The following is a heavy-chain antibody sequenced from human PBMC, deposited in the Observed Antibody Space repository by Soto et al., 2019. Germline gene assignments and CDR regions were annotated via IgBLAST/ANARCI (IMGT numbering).Heavy chain of an antibody. CDR1: GGSIDSGDYY. CDR3: ARDEYEDSNNWFAS. J-gene: IGHJ5*01. CDR2: IYSTGTT. Sequence: SETLSLTCTVSGGSIDSGDYYWSWIRQPAGKGLEWIGRIYSTGTTNYNPSLKGRVTMSVDKSKNQFSLRLTSVTAADTAVYFCARDEYEDSNNWFASWGQGTLVTVSS. V-gene: IGHV4-61*02. D-gene: IGHD3-22*01.